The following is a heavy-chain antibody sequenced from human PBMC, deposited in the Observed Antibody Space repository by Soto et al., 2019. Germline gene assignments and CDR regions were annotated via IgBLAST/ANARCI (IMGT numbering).Heavy chain of an antibody. V-gene: IGHV3-23*01. D-gene: IGHD2-15*01. CDR2: ISGNAGRT. Sequence: VGSLRLSCAASGFSFSNYAVGWVRQTPGKGLEWVSVISGNAGRTYYADSVKGRFTISRDNSRETLSIQMDSGRGEDTATYYCAKTKGNYCSGGSCYYFGKCGQGVMVTVSS. CDR1: GFSFSNYA. J-gene: IGHJ4*02. CDR3: AKTKGNYCSGGSCYYFGK.